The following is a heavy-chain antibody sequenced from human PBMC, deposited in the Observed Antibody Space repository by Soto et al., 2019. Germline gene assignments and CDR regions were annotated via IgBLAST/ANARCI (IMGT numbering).Heavy chain of an antibody. CDR2: INHSGST. Sequence: QVQLQQWGAGLLKPSETLSLTCAVYGGSFSGYYWSWIRQPPGKGLEWIGEINHSGSTNYNPSLQSRVTISVATSKNQFSLKLSYVTAAETAVYYCARGPRDWGQGTLVTVSS. CDR3: ARGPRD. V-gene: IGHV4-34*01. J-gene: IGHJ4*02. CDR1: GGSFSGYY.